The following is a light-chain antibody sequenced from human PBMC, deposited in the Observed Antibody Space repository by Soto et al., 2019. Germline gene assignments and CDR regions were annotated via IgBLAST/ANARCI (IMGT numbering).Light chain of an antibody. CDR2: GVT. CDR1: SSDVGGYNS. J-gene: IGLJ1*01. CDR3: ISYRSSSTPHYV. V-gene: IGLV2-14*03. Sequence: QSALTQPASVSGSPGQSITIPCTGTSSDVGGYNSVSWYQQHPGKAPKLLIYGVTNRPSGVSDRFSGSKSGNTASLTISGLQAEDEADYYCISYRSSSTPHYVFGTGTKVTVL.